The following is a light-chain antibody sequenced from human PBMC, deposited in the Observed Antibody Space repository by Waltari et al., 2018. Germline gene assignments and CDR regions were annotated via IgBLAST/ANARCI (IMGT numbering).Light chain of an antibody. J-gene: IGKJ4*01. CDR1: QSVSSN. CDR3: QQSHSAPLA. V-gene: IGKV3-15*01. CDR2: GAS. Sequence: EIVMTQSPATLSVSPGEGATLSCRASQSVSSNLAWYQHKPGQAPRLLIYGASTRATGIPARFSGSGSGTEFTLTISSLQSEDFAFYYCQQSHSAPLAFGGGTRLEI.